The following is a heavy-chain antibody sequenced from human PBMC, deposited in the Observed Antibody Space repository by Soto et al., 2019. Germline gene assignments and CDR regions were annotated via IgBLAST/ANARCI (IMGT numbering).Heavy chain of an antibody. D-gene: IGHD5-12*01. J-gene: IGHJ6*02. Sequence: GSLRLSCAASGFTFSSYWMSWVRQAPGKGLEWVANIKQDGSEKYYVDSVKGRFTISRDNAKNSLYLQMNSLRAEDTAVYYCARDPNIVATMGSIYYYYGMDVWGQGTTVTVSS. V-gene: IGHV3-7*01. CDR3: ARDPNIVATMGSIYYYYGMDV. CDR2: IKQDGSEK. CDR1: GFTFSSYW.